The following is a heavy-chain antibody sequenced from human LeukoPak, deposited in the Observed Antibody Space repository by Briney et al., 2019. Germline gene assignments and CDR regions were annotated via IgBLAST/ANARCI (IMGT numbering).Heavy chain of an antibody. J-gene: IGHJ4*02. CDR2: VSATGYTT. D-gene: IGHD1-1*01. CDR1: GFTFSSYG. V-gene: IGHV3-23*01. Sequence: GGTLRLSCVASGFTFSSYGMSWVRQAPGKGLEWVSYVSATGYTTSYADSVKGRFTISRDNSKNTLYLQMNSLRAEDTAVYYCAKRGVTRTYYFDWWGQGTLVTVSS. CDR3: AKRGVTRTYYFDW.